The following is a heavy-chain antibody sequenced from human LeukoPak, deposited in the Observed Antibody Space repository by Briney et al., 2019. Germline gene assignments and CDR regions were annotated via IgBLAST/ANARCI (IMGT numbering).Heavy chain of an antibody. CDR1: GGTFSSYA. J-gene: IGHJ3*02. CDR3: ARAYYYDSSGYWDAFDI. D-gene: IGHD3-22*01. CDR2: IIPIFGIA. Sequence: SVKVSCKASGGTFSSYAISWVRQAPGQGLEWMGRIIPIFGIANYAQKFQGRVTITADKSTSTAYMELSSLRSEDTAVYYCARAYYYDSSGYWDAFDIWGQGTMVTVSS. V-gene: IGHV1-69*04.